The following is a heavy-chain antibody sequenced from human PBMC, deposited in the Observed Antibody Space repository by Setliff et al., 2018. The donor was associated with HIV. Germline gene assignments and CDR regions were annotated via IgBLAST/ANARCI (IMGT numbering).Heavy chain of an antibody. D-gene: IGHD3-10*01. Sequence: ASVKVSCKASGYTFTSYYIHWVRQAPGQGFEWMGIINPSGGSTNYAQKFQDRVTMTRDTSTTTVYMDLRSLRSEDTAVYYWARARGRLSDFDIWGQGTMVTVSS. CDR2: INPSGGST. V-gene: IGHV1-46*01. CDR1: GYTFTSYY. J-gene: IGHJ3*02. CDR3: ARARGRLSDFDI.